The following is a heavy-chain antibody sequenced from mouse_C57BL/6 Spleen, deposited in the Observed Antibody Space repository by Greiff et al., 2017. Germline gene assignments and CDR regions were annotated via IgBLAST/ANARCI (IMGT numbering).Heavy chain of an antibody. CDR2: ISYDGSN. V-gene: IGHV3-6*01. J-gene: IGHJ2*01. CDR3: ARHGPTPGDY. CDR1: GYSITSGYY. Sequence: EVKLMESGPGLVKPSQSLSLTCSVTGYSITSGYYWNWIRQFPGNKLEWMGYISYDGSNNYNPSLKNRISITRDTSKNQFFLKLNSVTTEDTATYYCARHGPTPGDYWGQGTTLTVSS. D-gene: IGHD5-1*01.